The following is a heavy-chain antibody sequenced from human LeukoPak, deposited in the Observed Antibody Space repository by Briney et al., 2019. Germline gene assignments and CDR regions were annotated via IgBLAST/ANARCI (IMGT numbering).Heavy chain of an antibody. CDR1: GFTFDDYG. CDR3: ARGLRFLEWLSGFDY. CDR2: INWNGGST. V-gene: IGHV3-20*04. J-gene: IGHJ4*02. Sequence: GGSLRLSCAASGFTFDDYGMSWVRQAPGKGLEWVSGINWNGGSTGYADSVKGRFTISRDNAKNSLYLQMNSLRAEDTALYYCARGLRFLEWLSGFDYWGQGTLVTVSS. D-gene: IGHD3-3*01.